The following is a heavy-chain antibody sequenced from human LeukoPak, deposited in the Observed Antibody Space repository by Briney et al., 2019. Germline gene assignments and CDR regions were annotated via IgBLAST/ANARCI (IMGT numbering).Heavy chain of an antibody. Sequence: GGSLRLSCTASGFTFSSYEMAWVRQAPGKGLEWVANIKQDGSQKNYVDSVRGRFIISRDNDKNLLYLQMNSLRAEDTAVYHCARDVGGNLDYWGQGILVTVSS. D-gene: IGHD1-26*01. V-gene: IGHV3-7*05. J-gene: IGHJ4*02. CDR3: ARDVGGNLDY. CDR2: IKQDGSQK. CDR1: GFTFSSYE.